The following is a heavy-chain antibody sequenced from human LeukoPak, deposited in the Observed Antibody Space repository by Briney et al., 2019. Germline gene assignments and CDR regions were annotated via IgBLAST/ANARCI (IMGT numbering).Heavy chain of an antibody. V-gene: IGHV4-61*08. CDR3: ARGYDFWSGYYPTQGYYFDY. J-gene: IGHJ4*02. CDR1: GGSISSGGYS. CDR2: IYYSGST. D-gene: IGHD3-3*01. Sequence: PSETLSLTCAVSGGSISSGGYSWSWIRQPPGKGLEWIGYIYYSGSTNYNPSLKSRVTISVDTSKNQFSLKLSSVTAADTAVYYCARGYDFWSGYYPTQGYYFDYWGQGTLVTVSS.